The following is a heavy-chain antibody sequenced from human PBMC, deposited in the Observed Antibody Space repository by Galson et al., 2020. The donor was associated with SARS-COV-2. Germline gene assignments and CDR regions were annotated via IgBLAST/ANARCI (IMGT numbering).Heavy chain of an antibody. CDR1: GGPISSYY. V-gene: IGHV4-59*01. Sequence: SETLSLTCTVSGGPISSYYWSWIRQPPGKRLEWIGYIYYSGSTNYNPSLKSRVTISVDTSKNQFSLKVNSVTAADTAVYYCARAAQTYYDFWSGYYNAPHFDYWGQGTLVTVSS. D-gene: IGHD3-3*01. CDR3: ARAAQTYYDFWSGYYNAPHFDY. CDR2: IYYSGST. J-gene: IGHJ4*02.